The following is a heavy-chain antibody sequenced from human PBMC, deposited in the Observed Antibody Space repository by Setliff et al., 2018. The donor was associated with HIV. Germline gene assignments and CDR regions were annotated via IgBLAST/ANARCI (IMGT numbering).Heavy chain of an antibody. CDR3: ARGTKFVWGRWFDP. CDR1: GGSFSGYY. CDR2: LNDSGST. Sequence: KTSETLSLTCAVYGGSFSGYYWSWIRQPPRKRLEWIGELNDSGSTNYNPSLKSRVTISVDTSKNQFSLRLSSVTAADTAVYYCARGTKFVWGRWFDPWGQGTLVTVSS. V-gene: IGHV4-34*01. D-gene: IGHD3-16*01. J-gene: IGHJ5*02.